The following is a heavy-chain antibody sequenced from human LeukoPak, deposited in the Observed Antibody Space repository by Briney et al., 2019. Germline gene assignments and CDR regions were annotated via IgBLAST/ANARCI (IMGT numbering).Heavy chain of an antibody. D-gene: IGHD6-6*01. CDR1: GFTFSNSE. CDR3: ATVGRSSRPGY. Sequence: PGGSLRLSCVASGFTFSNSEMNWVRQAPGKGLEWVSYITTGGGTTYYADSVKGRFTISRDNAKNSPYLQMSSLRAEDTATYYCATVGRSSRPGYWGQGALVTVSS. J-gene: IGHJ4*02. CDR2: ITTGGGTT. V-gene: IGHV3-48*03.